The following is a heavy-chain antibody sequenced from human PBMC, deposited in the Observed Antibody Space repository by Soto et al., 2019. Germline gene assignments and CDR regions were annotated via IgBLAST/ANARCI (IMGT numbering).Heavy chain of an antibody. D-gene: IGHD6-6*01. CDR1: GFTFDDYA. Sequence: DVQLVESGGGLVQPGRSLRLSCAASGFTFDDYAMHWVQQAPGKGLEWVSGISWNSGSIGYADSVKGRFTISRDNAKNSLYLQMNSLRAEDTALYYCAKDLYSSSSSCFYYWGQGTLVTVSS. J-gene: IGHJ4*02. CDR3: AKDLYSSSSSCFYY. CDR2: ISWNSGSI. V-gene: IGHV3-9*01.